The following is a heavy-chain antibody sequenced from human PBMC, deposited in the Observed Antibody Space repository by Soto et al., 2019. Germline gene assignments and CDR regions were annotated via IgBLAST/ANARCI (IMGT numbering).Heavy chain of an antibody. D-gene: IGHD3-10*01. J-gene: IGHJ6*03. CDR2: IYYSGST. Sequence: SETLSLTCTVSGGSISSGGYYWSWIRRHPGKGLEWIGYIYYSGSTYYNPSLKSRVTISVDTSKNQFSLKLSSVTAADTAVYYCSMVRGVITNYYYYYYMDVWGKGTTVTVSS. CDR1: GGSISSGGYY. V-gene: IGHV4-31*03. CDR3: SMVRGVITNYYYYYYMDV.